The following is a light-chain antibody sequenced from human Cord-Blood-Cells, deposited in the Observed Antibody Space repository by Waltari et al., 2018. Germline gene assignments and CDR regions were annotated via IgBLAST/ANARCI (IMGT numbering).Light chain of an antibody. CDR1: QGISSS. J-gene: IGKJ2*01. CDR3: QQYYSYPYT. Sequence: AIRMTQSPSSFSASTGDRVTITCRASQGISSSLAWYQQKPGKAPKLLIYAASTLKSGVPSRFSGSGSGTDFTLTIRCLQSEDFATYYCQQYYSYPYTFGQGTKLEIK. V-gene: IGKV1-8*01. CDR2: AAS.